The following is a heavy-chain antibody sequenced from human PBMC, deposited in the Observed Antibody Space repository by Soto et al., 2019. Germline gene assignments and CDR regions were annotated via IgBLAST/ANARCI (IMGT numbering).Heavy chain of an antibody. D-gene: IGHD2-21*02. CDR1: GGSISSGAYY. CDR2: IYDSGNT. V-gene: IGHV4-31*03. Sequence: HVQLQESGPGLVKPSQTLSLTCTVSGGSISSGAYYWSWIRQHPGKCPEWIGYIYDSGNTYYNPSLRSRLTIAIDTSKNQLSLKVNPVTAADTAVYYCAGGGLPQLPFDPWGQGTLVTVSS. J-gene: IGHJ5*02. CDR3: AGGGLPQLPFDP.